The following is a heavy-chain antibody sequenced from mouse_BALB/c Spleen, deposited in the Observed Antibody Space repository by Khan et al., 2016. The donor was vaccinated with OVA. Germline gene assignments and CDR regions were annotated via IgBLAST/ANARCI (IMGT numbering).Heavy chain of an antibody. CDR1: GYTFTNYT. V-gene: IGHV1-4*01. Sequence: VQQSGAELARPGASVKMSCKASGYTFTNYTIHWVKQRPGQGLEWIGYINPSSGYTNYNQNYNDKATLTTDSSSSTAYMQLSRLTSDDSAVYYGVRIPIPPYHFDYWGQGTTLTVSS. CDR3: VRIPIPPYHFDY. CDR2: INPSSGYT. J-gene: IGHJ2*01.